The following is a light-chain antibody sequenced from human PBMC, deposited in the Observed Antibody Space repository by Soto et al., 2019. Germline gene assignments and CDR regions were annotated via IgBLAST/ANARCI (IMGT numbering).Light chain of an antibody. CDR3: SSYTSTNTLV. CDR1: SSDVGGYNS. Sequence: SALTQPASVSGSPGQSITISCTGSSSDVGGYNSVSWYQQHPDKAPQLMIFDVSNRPSGISDRFSGSKSGNTASLTISGLQAEDEVDYYCSSYTSTNTLVFGGGTKVTVL. J-gene: IGLJ2*01. CDR2: DVS. V-gene: IGLV2-14*03.